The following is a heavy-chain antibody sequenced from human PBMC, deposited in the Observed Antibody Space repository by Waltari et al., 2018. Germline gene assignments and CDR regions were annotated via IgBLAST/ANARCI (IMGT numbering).Heavy chain of an antibody. V-gene: IGHV1-69*08. CDR3: ARDHGGWPYYFDY. Sequence: QVQLVQSGAEVKKPGSSVKVSCKASGGTFSSYTISWVRQAPGQGLGWMGRIIPILGIANYAQKFQGRVTITADKSTSTAYMELSSLRSEDTAVYYCARDHGGWPYYFDYWGQGTLVTVSS. CDR1: GGTFSSYT. J-gene: IGHJ4*02. CDR2: IIPILGIA. D-gene: IGHD6-19*01.